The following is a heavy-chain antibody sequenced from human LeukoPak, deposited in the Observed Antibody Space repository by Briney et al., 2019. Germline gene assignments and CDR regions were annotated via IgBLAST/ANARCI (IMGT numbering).Heavy chain of an antibody. Sequence: EASVKVSCKASGYTFTSYAMNWVRQAPGQGLEWMGWINTNTGNPTYAQGFTGRFVFSLDTSVSTAYLQISSLKAEATAVYYCARDQTYYDSSGRAFDIWGQGTMVTVSS. D-gene: IGHD3-22*01. CDR1: GYTFTSYA. J-gene: IGHJ3*02. CDR2: INTNTGNP. V-gene: IGHV7-4-1*02. CDR3: ARDQTYYDSSGRAFDI.